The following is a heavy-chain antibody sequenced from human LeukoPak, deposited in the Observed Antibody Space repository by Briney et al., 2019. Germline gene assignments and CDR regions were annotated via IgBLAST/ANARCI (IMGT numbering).Heavy chain of an antibody. CDR1: GFTFSSYW. V-gene: IGHV3-74*01. CDR2: IASDGSST. CDR3: ARGRPQGNDY. J-gene: IGHJ4*02. D-gene: IGHD4-23*01. Sequence: GGSLRLSCAASGFTFSSYWMNWVRQAPGKGLVWVSRIASDGSSTTYADSVKGRFSISRDNAKNTLYLQMNSLRVEDTAVYYCARGRPQGNDYWGQGTLVTVSS.